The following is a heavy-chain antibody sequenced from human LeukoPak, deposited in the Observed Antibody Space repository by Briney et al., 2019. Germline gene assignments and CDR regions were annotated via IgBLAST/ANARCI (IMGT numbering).Heavy chain of an antibody. Sequence: ASVKVSXKASGYTFTGYYMHWVRQAPGQGLEWMGWINPNSGGTNYAQKFQGRVTMTRDTSISTAYMELSRLRSDDTAVYYCARAGAAAVFNWFDPWGQGTLVTVSS. CDR3: ARAGAAAVFNWFDP. J-gene: IGHJ5*02. D-gene: IGHD6-13*01. CDR2: INPNSGGT. CDR1: GYTFTGYY. V-gene: IGHV1-2*02.